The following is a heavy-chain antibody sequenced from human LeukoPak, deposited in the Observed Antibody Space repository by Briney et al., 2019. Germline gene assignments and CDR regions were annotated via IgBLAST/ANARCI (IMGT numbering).Heavy chain of an antibody. V-gene: IGHV4-4*07. CDR2: IYTSGST. D-gene: IGHD6-13*01. Sequence: SETLSLTCTASGGSISSYYWSWIRQPAGKGLEWIGRIYTSGSTNYNPSLKSRVTMSVDSSENQFSLNLSSVTAADTAVYYCDRCDSSSWSFKIWGQGTLVTVSS. CDR3: DRCDSSSWSFKI. CDR1: GGSISSYY. J-gene: IGHJ4*02.